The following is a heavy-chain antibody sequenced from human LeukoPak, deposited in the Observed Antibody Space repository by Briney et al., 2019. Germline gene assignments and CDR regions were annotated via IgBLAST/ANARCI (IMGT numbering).Heavy chain of an antibody. D-gene: IGHD2-2*01. CDR2: IYYTAGA. CDR1: GGSISNGDHY. V-gene: IGHV4-31*03. J-gene: IGHJ4*02. Sequence: TLSLTCTVSGGSISNGDHYWSWIRQHPGKGLEWIGHIYYTAGAYYNPSLESRVSISLDASENQFSLKLSSVTAADTAVYYCARGRRELKYAPDYWGQGTLVTVSS. CDR3: ARGRRELKYAPDY.